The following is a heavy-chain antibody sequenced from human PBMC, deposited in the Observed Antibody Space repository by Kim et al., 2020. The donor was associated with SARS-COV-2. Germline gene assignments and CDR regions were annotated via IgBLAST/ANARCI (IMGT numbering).Heavy chain of an antibody. Sequence: SETLSLTCAVYGGSFSGYYWSWIRQPPGKGLEWIGEINHSGSTNYNPSLKSRVTISVDTSKNQFSLKLSSVTAADTAVYYCARAFPPSGPVYYGSGSPIFDYWGQGTLVTVSS. CDR3: ARAFPPSGPVYYGSGSPIFDY. CDR1: GGSFSGYY. V-gene: IGHV4-34*01. J-gene: IGHJ4*02. D-gene: IGHD3-10*01. CDR2: INHSGST.